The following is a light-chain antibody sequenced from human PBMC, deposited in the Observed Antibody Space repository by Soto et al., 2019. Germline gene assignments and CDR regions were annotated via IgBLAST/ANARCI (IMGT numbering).Light chain of an antibody. CDR1: QSLGSTF. CDR2: GAS. V-gene: IGKV3-20*01. Sequence: EILLTQSPVTLSLSPGDRATLSCRASQSLGSTFLAWYQQKSGQSPRLLIYGASDRATDIPDRFSGSGSGADFTLTISRLEPEDFAVYFCQQYGKLPLSFGGGTKVEIK. J-gene: IGKJ4*01. CDR3: QQYGKLPLS.